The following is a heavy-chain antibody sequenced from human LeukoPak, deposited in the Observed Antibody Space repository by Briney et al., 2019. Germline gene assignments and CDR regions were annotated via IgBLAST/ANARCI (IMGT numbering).Heavy chain of an antibody. CDR1: GFTFSLYW. V-gene: IGHV3-7*01. Sequence: PGGSLRLSCVVSGFTFSLYWMNWVRQAPGKGLEWVANIKQDGSEEYYVDSEKGRFTISRDNAKNSLYLQMNSLRAEDTAVYYCARSRGRDLWFGELSIDYWGQGTLVAVSS. CDR2: IKQDGSEE. D-gene: IGHD3-10*01. CDR3: ARSRGRDLWFGELSIDY. J-gene: IGHJ4*02.